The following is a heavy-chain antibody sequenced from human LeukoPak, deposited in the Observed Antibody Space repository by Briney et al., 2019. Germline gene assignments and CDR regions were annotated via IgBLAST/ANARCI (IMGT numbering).Heavy chain of an antibody. CDR1: GFTFSDYA. CDR3: TRGNQVLLYFFDY. J-gene: IGHJ4*02. CDR2: IRSKAYGGTT. D-gene: IGHD2-2*01. Sequence: PGGSLRLSCTASGFTFSDYAMSWVRQAPGKGLEWVGFIRSKAYGGTTEYAASVKGRFTISRDDSKSIAYLGMNSLITEDTAVYYCTRGNQVLLYFFDYWGQGTLATVSS. V-gene: IGHV3-49*04.